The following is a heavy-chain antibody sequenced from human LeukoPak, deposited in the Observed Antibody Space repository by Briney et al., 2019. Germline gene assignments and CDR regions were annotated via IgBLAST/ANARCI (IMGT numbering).Heavy chain of an antibody. V-gene: IGHV4-4*02. CDR1: GGSISSSNW. Sequence: SETLSLTCVVSGGSISSSNWWSWVRLPPGKGLEWIGEIYHSGSTNYNPSLKSRVTISVDKSKNQFSLKLSSVTAADTAVYYCARSSRTYYYYGMDVWGKGTTVTVSS. CDR3: ARSSRTYYYYGMDV. D-gene: IGHD1-1*01. CDR2: IYHSGST. J-gene: IGHJ6*04.